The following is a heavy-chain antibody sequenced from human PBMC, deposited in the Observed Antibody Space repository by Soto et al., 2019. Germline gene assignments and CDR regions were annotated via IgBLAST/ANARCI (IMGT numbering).Heavy chain of an antibody. CDR2: ISGSGGST. D-gene: IGHD6-13*01. CDR1: GFTFSSYA. Sequence: EVQLLESGGGLVQPGGSLRLSCAASGFTFSSYAMSWVRQAPGKGLEWVSAISGSGGSTYYADSVKGRFTISRDNSKNSLYLQMNSLRAEDTAVYYCAKGALLKQQLATHYYYYGMDVWGQGTTVTVSS. J-gene: IGHJ6*02. CDR3: AKGALLKQQLATHYYYYGMDV. V-gene: IGHV3-23*01.